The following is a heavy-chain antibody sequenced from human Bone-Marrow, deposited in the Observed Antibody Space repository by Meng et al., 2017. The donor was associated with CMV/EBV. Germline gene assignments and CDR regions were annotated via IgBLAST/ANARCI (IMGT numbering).Heavy chain of an antibody. CDR1: GFTFSDHY. J-gene: IGHJ6*02. CDR3: ARVPITPSYYYGMDV. V-gene: IGHV3-72*01. D-gene: IGHD5-24*01. Sequence: GESLKISCAASGFTFSDHYMDWVRQAPGKGLEWVGRTRNKANSYTTEYAASVKGRFIVSRDESKNSLYLQMNSLKTEDTAVYYCARVPITPSYYYGMDVWGQGTTVTVSS. CDR2: TRNKANSYTT.